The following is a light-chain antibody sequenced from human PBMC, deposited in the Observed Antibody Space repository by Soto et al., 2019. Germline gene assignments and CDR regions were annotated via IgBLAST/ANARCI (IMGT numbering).Light chain of an antibody. CDR1: HSVSSR. Sequence: EMVMTQSPATLSVSPGERATLSCRASHSVSSRLAWYQQKPGQAPRLLNYGASTRATGLPARFSGSGSGTEVSLPISSLQSEDFAVYYCQYYTNWAFTFGGGTKVEIK. CDR3: QYYTNWAFT. V-gene: IGKV3-15*01. CDR2: GAS. J-gene: IGKJ4*01.